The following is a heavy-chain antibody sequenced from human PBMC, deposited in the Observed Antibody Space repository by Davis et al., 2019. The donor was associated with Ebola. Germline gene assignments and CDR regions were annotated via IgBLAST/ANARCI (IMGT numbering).Heavy chain of an antibody. V-gene: IGHV3-21*06. Sequence: GESLKISCAASGFPFSAYAMSWVRQPPGEGLQWVSTVSISGRDTYYIDSVMGRFTISRDNAKNSLYLQMNSLRAEDTALYYCVRDADHYDSSGYLYYFDYWGQGTLVTVSS. J-gene: IGHJ4*02. CDR1: GFPFSAYA. CDR3: VRDADHYDSSGYLYYFDY. D-gene: IGHD3-22*01. CDR2: VSISGRDT.